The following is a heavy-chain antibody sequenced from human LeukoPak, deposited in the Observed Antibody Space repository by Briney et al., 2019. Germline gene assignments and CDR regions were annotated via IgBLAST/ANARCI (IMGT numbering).Heavy chain of an antibody. D-gene: IGHD3-10*01. CDR1: GFTFNNYG. V-gene: IGHV3-30*02. CDR3: AKDSAFYYIDV. CDR2: IRYNGNNQ. J-gene: IGHJ6*03. Sequence: GGSLRLSCAASGFTFNNYGMHWVRQAPGKVLEWVAFIRYNGNNQYYADSVKGRFTISRDNSKNTLYLQMNSLEGDDTAVYYCAKDSAFYYIDVWGKGTTVIISS.